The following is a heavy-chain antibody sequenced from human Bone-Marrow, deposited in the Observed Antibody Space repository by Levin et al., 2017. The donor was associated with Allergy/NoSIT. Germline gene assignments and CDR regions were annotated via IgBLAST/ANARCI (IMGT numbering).Heavy chain of an antibody. V-gene: IGHV4-59*01. J-gene: IGHJ4*02. CDR3: ARADCSGGSCYFDY. D-gene: IGHD2-15*01. CDR1: GGSISSYY. CDR2: IYYSGST. Sequence: PSETLSLTCTVSGGSISSYYWSWIRQPPGKGLEWIGYIYYSGSTNYNPSLKSRVTISVDTSKNQFSLKLSSVTAADTAVYYCARADCSGGSCYFDYWGQGTLVTVSS.